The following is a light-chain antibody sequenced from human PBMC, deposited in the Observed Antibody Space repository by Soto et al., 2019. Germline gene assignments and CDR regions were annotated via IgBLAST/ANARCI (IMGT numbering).Light chain of an antibody. J-gene: IGKJ2*01. CDR3: QQSNNWPRT. Sequence: EIVMTQSPATLSVSLGERATLSCRASQSVGSNLAWYQQKPGQAPRLLISGASSRATGIPARFGGSGSGKEFTLTISRLQSEDFAVYYCQQSNNWPRTFGQGTKMEIK. CDR1: QSVGSN. CDR2: GAS. V-gene: IGKV3-15*01.